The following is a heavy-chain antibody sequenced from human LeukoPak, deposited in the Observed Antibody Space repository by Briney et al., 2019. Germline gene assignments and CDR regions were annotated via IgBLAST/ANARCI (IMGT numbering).Heavy chain of an antibody. V-gene: IGHV4-34*01. CDR2: INHSGST. J-gene: IGHJ4*02. CDR1: GGSISSYY. D-gene: IGHD3-22*01. CDR3: ARAGGIYYDSSGYLPTSFDY. Sequence: SETLSLTCTVSGGSISSYYWSWIRQPPGKGLEWIGEINHSGSTNYNPSLKSRVTISVDTSKNQFSLKLSSVTAADTAVYYCARAGGIYYDSSGYLPTSFDYWGQGTLVTVSS.